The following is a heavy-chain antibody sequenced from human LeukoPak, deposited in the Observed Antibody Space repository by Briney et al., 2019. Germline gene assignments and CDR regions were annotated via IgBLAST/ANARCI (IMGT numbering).Heavy chain of an antibody. CDR2: IKPDGSDK. Sequence: GGSLRLSCAASGFTFISYWMSWVRQAPGKGLEGVANIKPDGSDKYYVDSVKGRFTISRDNARNSLYLQMNSLTGEDTAVYYCARLGSSPFFDYWGQGILVIVSS. CDR1: GFTFISYW. D-gene: IGHD6-6*01. V-gene: IGHV3-7*01. J-gene: IGHJ4*02. CDR3: ARLGSSPFFDY.